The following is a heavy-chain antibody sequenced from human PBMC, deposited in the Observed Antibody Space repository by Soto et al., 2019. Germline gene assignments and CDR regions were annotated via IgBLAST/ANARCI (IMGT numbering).Heavy chain of an antibody. Sequence: ASVKVSCKASGYTFTGYYMHWVRQAPGQGREWMGWINPNSGGTNYAQKFQGRVTMTRDTSISTAYMELSRLRSDDTAVYYCAGDHYYGSGELDYWGQGXLVTVSS. CDR3: AGDHYYGSGELDY. CDR2: INPNSGGT. V-gene: IGHV1-2*02. CDR1: GYTFTGYY. D-gene: IGHD3-10*01. J-gene: IGHJ4*02.